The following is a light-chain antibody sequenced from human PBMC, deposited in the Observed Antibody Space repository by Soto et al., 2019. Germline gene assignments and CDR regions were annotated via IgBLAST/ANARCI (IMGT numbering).Light chain of an antibody. V-gene: IGLV2-11*01. CDR3: CSYAGSYSYV. J-gene: IGLJ1*01. Sequence: SALTQPRSVSGSPGQSVTISCTGTSSDVGGYNYVSWYQQHPDKAPKLMISDVSKRPSGVPDRFSGSKSGNTASLTISGLQAEDEADYYCCSYAGSYSYVFGTGTKV. CDR2: DVS. CDR1: SSDVGGYNY.